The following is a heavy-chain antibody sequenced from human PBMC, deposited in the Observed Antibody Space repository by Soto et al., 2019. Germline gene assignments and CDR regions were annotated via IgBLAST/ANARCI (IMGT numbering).Heavy chain of an antibody. J-gene: IGHJ6*02. V-gene: IGHV1-69*13. CDR1: GGTFSSYA. Sequence: SVKVSCKASGGTFSSYAISWVRQAPGEGLEWMGGIIPIFGTANYAQKFQGRVTITADESTSTAYMELSSLRSEDTAVYYCARAGGSGSYYIGHYYYYGMDVWGQGTTVTVSS. D-gene: IGHD3-10*01. CDR3: ARAGGSGSYYIGHYYYYGMDV. CDR2: IIPIFGTA.